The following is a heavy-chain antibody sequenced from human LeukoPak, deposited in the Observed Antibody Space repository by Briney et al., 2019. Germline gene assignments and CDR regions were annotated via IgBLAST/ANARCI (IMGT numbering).Heavy chain of an antibody. CDR1: GASISGHY. Sequence: SGTLSLTCNVSGASISGHYLTWIRQPPGKGLEWIGYISYIGSTNYNPSLKSRVTISVDTSKNQFSLKLRSVTAADTAVYYCARDQISINALDMWGQGTMVTVSS. D-gene: IGHD1-14*01. V-gene: IGHV4-59*11. CDR2: ISYIGST. J-gene: IGHJ3*02. CDR3: ARDQISINALDM.